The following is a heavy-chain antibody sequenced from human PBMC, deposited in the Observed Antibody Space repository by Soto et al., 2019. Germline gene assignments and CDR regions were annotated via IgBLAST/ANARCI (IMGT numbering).Heavy chain of an antibody. J-gene: IGHJ4*02. D-gene: IGHD3-10*01. CDR2: INPSGGST. Sequence: GASVKVSCKASGYTFTSYYMHWVRQAPGQGLEWMGIINPSGGSTSYAQKFQGRVTMTRDTSTSTVYMELSSLRSEDTAVYYCASDGGAYYGSGSPTNYWGQGTLVTVSS. CDR3: ASDGGAYYGSGSPTNY. CDR1: GYTFTSYY. V-gene: IGHV1-46*01.